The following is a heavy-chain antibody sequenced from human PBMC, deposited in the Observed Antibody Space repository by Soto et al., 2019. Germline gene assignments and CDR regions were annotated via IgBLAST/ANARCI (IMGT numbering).Heavy chain of an antibody. D-gene: IGHD2-2*01. CDR2: ISAYNGNT. Sequence: QVQLVQSGAEVKKPGASVKVSCKASGYTFASYGISWVRQAPGQGLEWMGWISAYNGNTNYAQKLQGRVTMTTDTFTRTAYMEVRSMRSDDTAVYDCAREGTGSSTICTTYFSFGMDVWGQGTTVTVA. V-gene: IGHV1-18*01. CDR3: AREGTGSSTICTTYFSFGMDV. J-gene: IGHJ6*02. CDR1: GYTFASYG.